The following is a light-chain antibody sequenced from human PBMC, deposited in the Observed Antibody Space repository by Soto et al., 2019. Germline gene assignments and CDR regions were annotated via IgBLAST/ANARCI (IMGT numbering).Light chain of an antibody. J-gene: IGLJ2*01. CDR2: EVS. CDR1: SSDVGGFNY. Sequence: QAVVTQPASVSGSPGQTLTISCTGTSSDVGGFNYVSWYQQYPGEAPKLIIYEVSNRPSEISNRFSGSKSGNRASLTISGLQPEDEADYYCSSYTTSASRIFGGGTKVTVL. CDR3: SSYTTSASRI. V-gene: IGLV2-14*01.